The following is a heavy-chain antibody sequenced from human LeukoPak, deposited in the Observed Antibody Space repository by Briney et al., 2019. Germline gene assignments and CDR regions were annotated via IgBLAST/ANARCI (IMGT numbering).Heavy chain of an antibody. CDR1: GGSFSGYY. D-gene: IGHD3-10*02. V-gene: IGHV4-59*08. Sequence: SETLSLTCAVYGGSFSGYYWSWIRQPPGKGLEWIGYIYYSGSTNYNPSLKSRVTISVDTSKNQFSLKLSSVTAADTAVYYCAVQGWVSHAFEIWGQGRMVTVSA. CDR2: IYYSGST. J-gene: IGHJ3*02. CDR3: AVQGWVSHAFEI.